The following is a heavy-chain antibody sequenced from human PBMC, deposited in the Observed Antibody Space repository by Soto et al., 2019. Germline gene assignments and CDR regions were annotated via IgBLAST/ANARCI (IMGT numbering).Heavy chain of an antibody. V-gene: IGHV4-61*01. CDR3: AREIMGARYGLDV. CDR1: GVPVSSASYY. CDR2: VYYSGNT. J-gene: IGHJ6*02. D-gene: IGHD2-8*01. Sequence: PSETLSLTCTVSGVPVSSASYYWSWIRQPPGKGLEWIGYVYYSGNTNYNPSLKSRVTISIDTSDNQFSLKLTSVTAADTAVYYCAREIMGARYGLDVWGQGTTVTSP.